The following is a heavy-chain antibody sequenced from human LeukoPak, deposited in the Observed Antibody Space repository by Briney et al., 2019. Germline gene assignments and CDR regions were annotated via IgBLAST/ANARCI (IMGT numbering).Heavy chain of an antibody. CDR3: AKDRGTSWAAAHDY. CDR1: GFTFSNYN. Sequence: GGSLRLSCTASGFTFSNYNMNWVRQAPGQGLEWVSAISGSGGSTYYADSVKGRFTISRDNSKNTLYLQMNSLRAEDTAVYYCAKDRGTSWAAAHDYWGQGTLVTVSS. V-gene: IGHV3-23*01. CDR2: ISGSGGST. D-gene: IGHD6-13*01. J-gene: IGHJ4*02.